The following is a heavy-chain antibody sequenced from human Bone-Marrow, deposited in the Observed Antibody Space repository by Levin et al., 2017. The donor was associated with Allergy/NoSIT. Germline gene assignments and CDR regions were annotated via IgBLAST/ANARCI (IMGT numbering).Heavy chain of an antibody. CDR2: ISFDGNKK. Sequence: GESLKISCAASGFIFSNYVMHWVRQAPGRRLEWVSIISFDGNKKEYADSVKGRFTISRDTSKNTLFLQMNRLRDEETAFYFCAIDRGMRISDDAFDVWGLGTLVTVYS. CDR3: AIDRGMRISDDAFDV. CDR1: GFIFSNYV. V-gene: IGHV3-30*03. J-gene: IGHJ3*01. D-gene: IGHD2-21*01.